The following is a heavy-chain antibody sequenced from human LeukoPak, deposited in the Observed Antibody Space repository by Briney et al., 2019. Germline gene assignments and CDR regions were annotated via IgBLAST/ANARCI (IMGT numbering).Heavy chain of an antibody. V-gene: IGHV4-4*02. CDR1: GDSISSSTW. Sequence: SETLSLTCAVSGDSISSSTWWTWVRQYPGKGLEWIAEIYRSGSTSYNPSLQSRITMSVDSSKNQFSLHLSSATVADTAMYYCARRGFCTGGSCSFALDHWGQGILVTVSS. J-gene: IGHJ4*02. CDR3: ARRGFCTGGSCSFALDH. CDR2: IYRSGST. D-gene: IGHD2-15*01.